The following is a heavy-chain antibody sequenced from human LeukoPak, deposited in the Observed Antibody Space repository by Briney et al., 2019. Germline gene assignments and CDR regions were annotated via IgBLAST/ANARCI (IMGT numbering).Heavy chain of an antibody. D-gene: IGHD2-2*01. Sequence: SETLSLTCTVSGGSISSSSYYWGWIRQPPGKGLEWIGSIYYSGSTYYNPSLKSRVTISVDTSKNQFSLKLSSVTAADTAVYYRASQLVVPAAIVAWFDPWGQGTLVTVSS. CDR2: IYYSGST. CDR3: ASQLVVPAAIVAWFDP. V-gene: IGHV4-39*07. J-gene: IGHJ5*02. CDR1: GGSISSSSYY.